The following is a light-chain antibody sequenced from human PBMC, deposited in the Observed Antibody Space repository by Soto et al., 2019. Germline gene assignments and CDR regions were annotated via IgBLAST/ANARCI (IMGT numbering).Light chain of an antibody. Sequence: EVVMTQSPGTLSVSPGERVTISCRASHSVSSRLVWYQRKPGQAPSLLIYDASTRATGVPGRFSGSGSGTEFTLTIGSLQSEDFAVYYCQQYNNWPWTFGQGTKVEIK. CDR2: DAS. V-gene: IGKV3-15*01. CDR3: QQYNNWPWT. CDR1: HSVSSR. J-gene: IGKJ1*01.